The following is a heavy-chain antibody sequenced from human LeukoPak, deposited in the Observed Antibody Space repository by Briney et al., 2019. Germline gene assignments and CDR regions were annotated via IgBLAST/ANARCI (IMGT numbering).Heavy chain of an antibody. J-gene: IGHJ3*02. CDR3: AGIWFGEPYDAFDI. V-gene: IGHV1-2*02. CDR1: GYTFTGYY. Sequence: ASVKVSCKASGYTFTGYYMHWVRKAPGQGLEWMGWFNPNSGGTNYAQKFQGRVPMTRETPIGTAYMEPSRLRSDDAAVYYCAGIWFGEPYDAFDIWGQGTMVTVSS. CDR2: FNPNSGGT. D-gene: IGHD3-10*01.